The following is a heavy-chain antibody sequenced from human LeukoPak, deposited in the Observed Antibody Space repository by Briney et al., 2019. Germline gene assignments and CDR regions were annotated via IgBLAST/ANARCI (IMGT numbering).Heavy chain of an antibody. V-gene: IGHV3-21*01. CDR3: ARPLSPGEYSYGFDY. J-gene: IGHJ4*02. CDR2: ISSTGTYI. D-gene: IGHD5-18*01. CDR1: GITFSSYS. Sequence: GGSLRLPCAATGITFSSYSMNWVRQAPGKGLEWVSSISSTGTYIYYADSVKGRFTISRDNAKNSLYLQMNSLRAEDTAVYYCARPLSPGEYSYGFDYWGQGSLVTVSS.